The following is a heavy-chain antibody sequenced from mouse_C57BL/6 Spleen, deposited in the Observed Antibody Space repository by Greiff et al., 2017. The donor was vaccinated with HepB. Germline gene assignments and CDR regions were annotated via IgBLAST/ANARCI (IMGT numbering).Heavy chain of an antibody. J-gene: IGHJ4*01. CDR3: ARHSNYRYYAMDY. CDR2: INPYNGGT. D-gene: IGHD2-5*01. CDR1: GYTFTDYY. Sequence: EVQLQQSGPVLVKPGASVKMSCKASGYTFTDYYMNWVKQSHGKSLEWIGVINPYNGGTSYNQKFKGKATLTVDKSSSTAYMELNSLTSEDSAVYYCARHSNYRYYAMDYWGQRTSVTVSS. V-gene: IGHV1-19*01.